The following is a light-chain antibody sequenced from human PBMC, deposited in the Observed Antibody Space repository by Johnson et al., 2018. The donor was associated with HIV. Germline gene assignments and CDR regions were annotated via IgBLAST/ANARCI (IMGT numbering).Light chain of an antibody. CDR2: KNN. J-gene: IGLJ1*01. V-gene: IGLV1-51*02. CDR1: SSKIGNNY. Sequence: HSVLTQPPSVSAAPGQKVTISCSGSSSKIGNNYVSWYQHLPGTPPKLLIFKNNERPSGIPDRFSGSKSGTSATLGITGLQTGDEADYYCGTWDSSLSAGGVFGTGTKVTVL. CDR3: GTWDSSLSAGGV.